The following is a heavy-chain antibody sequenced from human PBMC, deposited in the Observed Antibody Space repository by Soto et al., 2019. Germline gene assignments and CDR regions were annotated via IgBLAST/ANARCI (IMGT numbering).Heavy chain of an antibody. J-gene: IGHJ6*03. V-gene: IGHV3-23*01. D-gene: IGHD2-2*01. CDR3: AGGVSSLPDDYYYMDV. CDR1: GITFSRYA. CDR2: ISGDGGSS. Sequence: GGSLRLSCAAPGITFSRYAMSWVRQAPGKGLEWVSSISGDGGSSYYADSVKGRFTISRDNSKNTLYLQMNSLRAEDTAVYYCAGGVSSLPDDYYYMDVSRKGTTVTVSS.